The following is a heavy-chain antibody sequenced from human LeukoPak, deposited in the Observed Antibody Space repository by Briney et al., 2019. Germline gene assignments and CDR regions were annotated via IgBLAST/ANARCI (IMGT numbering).Heavy chain of an antibody. CDR2: INHSGST. D-gene: IGHD5-18*01. CDR3: ARGLGYSYGHFYYYYGMDA. Sequence: SETLSLTCAVYGGSFSGYYWSWIRQPPGKGLEWIGEINHSGSTNYNPSLKSRVTISVDTSKNQFSLKLSSVTAADTAVYYCARGLGYSYGHFYYYYGMDAWGQGTTVTVSS. J-gene: IGHJ6*02. CDR1: GGSFSGYY. V-gene: IGHV4-34*01.